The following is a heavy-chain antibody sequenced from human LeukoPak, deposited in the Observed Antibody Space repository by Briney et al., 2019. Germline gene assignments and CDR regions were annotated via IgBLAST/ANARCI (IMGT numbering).Heavy chain of an antibody. CDR2: ITGSGGNT. CDR3: AKAASSSWPSYYYGMDV. CDR1: GFTFTTYW. D-gene: IGHD6-13*01. Sequence: GGSLRLSCAASGFTFTTYWMHWVRQAPGKGLEWVSVITGSGGNTYYADSVKGRFTISKDNSKNTVYLQMSSLRVDDTAVYYCAKAASSSWPSYYYGMDVWGQGTTVTVSS. J-gene: IGHJ6*02. V-gene: IGHV3-23*01.